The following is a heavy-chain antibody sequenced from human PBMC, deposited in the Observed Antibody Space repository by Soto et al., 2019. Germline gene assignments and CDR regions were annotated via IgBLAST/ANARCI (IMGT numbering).Heavy chain of an antibody. Sequence: PGGSLRLSRAASGFTFSSYWMSWVRQAPGKGLEWVANIKQDGSEKYYVDSVKGRFTISRDNAKNSLYLQMNSLRAEDTAVYYCASIRFLEWSAPGMDVWGQGTTVTVSS. J-gene: IGHJ6*02. V-gene: IGHV3-7*03. D-gene: IGHD3-3*01. CDR1: GFTFSSYW. CDR2: IKQDGSEK. CDR3: ASIRFLEWSAPGMDV.